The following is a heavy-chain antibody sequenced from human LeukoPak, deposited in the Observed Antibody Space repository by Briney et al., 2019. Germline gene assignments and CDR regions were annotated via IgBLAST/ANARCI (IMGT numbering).Heavy chain of an antibody. CDR2: FYSGGIT. J-gene: IGHJ4*02. Sequence: GGSLRLSCAASGFTFDDYAMHWVRQAPGKGLEWVSVFYSGGITYYADSVKGRFTISRDDSKNTLYLHMHSLRAEDTAVYYCARVGDGDYFDYWGQGTLVTVSS. CDR1: GFTFDDYA. V-gene: IGHV3-53*01. CDR3: ARVGDGDYFDY.